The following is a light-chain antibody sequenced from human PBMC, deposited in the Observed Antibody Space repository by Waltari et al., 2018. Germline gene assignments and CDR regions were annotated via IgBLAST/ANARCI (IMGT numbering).Light chain of an antibody. Sequence: EIVMTQSPVTLSVSPGERATLSCRASQSVSNNLAWYQQKPGQAPRLLMYGASTRATGIPARFSGSGSGTEFTLTISSLQSEDFAVYYCQQYNYWLTFGQGTKVEI. CDR1: QSVSNN. J-gene: IGKJ1*01. V-gene: IGKV3-15*01. CDR3: QQYNYWLT. CDR2: GAS.